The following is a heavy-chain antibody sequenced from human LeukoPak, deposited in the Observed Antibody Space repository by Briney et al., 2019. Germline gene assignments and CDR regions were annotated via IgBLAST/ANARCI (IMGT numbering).Heavy chain of an antibody. CDR3: AKTLRSGDWYFDY. D-gene: IGHD2-21*02. J-gene: IGHJ4*02. CDR2: ISVTGSST. V-gene: IGHV3-23*01. CDR1: GFTFNSYA. Sequence: GGSLRLSCVASGFTFNSYAMSWVRQAPGQGLEWVSTISVTGSSTYYVDSVKGRFTTSRDKSKNTLYLQMNGLRVEDTAVYYCAKTLRSGDWYFDYWGQGTLVTASS.